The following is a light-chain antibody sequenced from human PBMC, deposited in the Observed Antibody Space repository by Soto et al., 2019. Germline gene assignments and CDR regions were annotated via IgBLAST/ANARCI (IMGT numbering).Light chain of an antibody. CDR3: QQSYSSPPT. Sequence: DIQMTQSPSSLSASVGDRVNITCRASQSISYYLNWYQQKPGKAPKVLICGASNLQSGVPSRFSGSESGTDFTLTISSLQPEDFAIYYCQQSYSSPPTFGQGTRLEI. CDR1: QSISYY. CDR2: GAS. V-gene: IGKV1-39*01. J-gene: IGKJ5*01.